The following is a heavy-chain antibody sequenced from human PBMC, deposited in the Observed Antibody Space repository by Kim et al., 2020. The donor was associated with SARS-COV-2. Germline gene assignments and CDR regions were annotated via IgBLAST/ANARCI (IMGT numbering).Heavy chain of an antibody. V-gene: IGHV4-34*01. CDR3: ARGTRQWLVRGPYYYYMVV. CDR1: GGSFSAYY. Sequence: SETLSLTCAVYGGSFSAYYWSWIRQPPGKGLEWIGEINHSGSTNYNPSLKSRVTISVDTSKNQFSLKLSSVTAADTAVYYCARGTRQWLVRGPYYYYMVV. J-gene: IGHJ6*03. CDR2: INHSGST. D-gene: IGHD6-19*01.